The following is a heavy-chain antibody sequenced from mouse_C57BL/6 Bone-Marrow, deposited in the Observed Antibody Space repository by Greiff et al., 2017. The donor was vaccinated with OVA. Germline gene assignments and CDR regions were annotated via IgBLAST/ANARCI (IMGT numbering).Heavy chain of an antibody. CDR2: INYDGSST. Sequence: DVQLVESEGGLVQPGSSMKLSCTASGFTFSDYYMAWVRQVPEKGLEWVANINYDGSSTYYLDSLKSRFIISRDNAKNILYLQMSSLKSEDTATYYCARDNYYGSSYGYAMDYWGQGTSVTVSS. V-gene: IGHV5-16*01. CDR1: GFTFSDYY. CDR3: ARDNYYGSSYGYAMDY. J-gene: IGHJ4*01. D-gene: IGHD1-1*01.